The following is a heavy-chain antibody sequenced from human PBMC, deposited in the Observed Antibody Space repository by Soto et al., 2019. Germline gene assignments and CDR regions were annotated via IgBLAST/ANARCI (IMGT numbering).Heavy chain of an antibody. Sequence: SETLPSPALSLVAPSAVVVTTGAGSASTQGRAWSGLGTSYSGSTYYNPSLKSRITISVDTSKNQFSLKLSSVTAADTAVYYCARVRGVATIIYYYGMDVWGQGTMVTVSS. D-gene: IGHD5-12*01. CDR3: ARVRGVATIIYYYGMDV. CDR1: VAPSAVVVTT. V-gene: IGHV4-31*03. J-gene: IGHJ6*02. CDR2: SYSGST.